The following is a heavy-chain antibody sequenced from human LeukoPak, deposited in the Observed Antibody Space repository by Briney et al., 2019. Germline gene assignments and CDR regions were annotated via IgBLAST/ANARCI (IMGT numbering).Heavy chain of an antibody. V-gene: IGHV3-23*01. Sequence: GGSLRLSCGASGFTFNSYAVSWVRQAPGKGLEWVSFISARGDNTHYADSVKGRFTISRDNYMNTVHLQMTSLRVEDTAIYYCAKPFSDYGFDSWGQGSLVTVSS. CDR2: ISARGDNT. D-gene: IGHD4/OR15-4a*01. CDR3: AKPFSDYGFDS. CDR1: GFTFNSYA. J-gene: IGHJ4*02.